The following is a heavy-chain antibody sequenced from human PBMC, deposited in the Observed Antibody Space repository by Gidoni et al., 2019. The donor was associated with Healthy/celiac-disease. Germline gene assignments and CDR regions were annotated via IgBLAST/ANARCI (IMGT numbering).Heavy chain of an antibody. CDR1: GCTFSNAW. J-gene: IGHJ4*02. D-gene: IGHD5-12*01. CDR2: IKSKTDGGTT. V-gene: IGHV3-15*01. CDR3: TTVYWGRYSGYDLGY. Sequence: EVQLVESGGGLVKPGGSLRLSCAASGCTFSNAWMSWVRQAPGKGLELVGRIKSKTDGGTTDYAAPVKGRFTISRDDSNNTLYLQMNSLKTEDTAVYYCTTVYWGRYSGYDLGYWGQGTLVTVSS.